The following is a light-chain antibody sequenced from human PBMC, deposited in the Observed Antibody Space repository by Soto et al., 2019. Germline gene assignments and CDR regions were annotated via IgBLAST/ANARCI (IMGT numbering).Light chain of an antibody. CDR1: RNINRK. J-gene: IGKJ4*01. CDR3: HQDYDYPPLI. CDR2: GAS. V-gene: IGKV3-15*01. Sequence: EIVMTQSPATLSVSPGERATLSCRASRNINRKLAWYQQKPGQAPRLLISGASTRATGIPARFSGSGSGTEFTLTISSLQSEDFAVYYCHQDYDYPPLIFGGGTKVEIK.